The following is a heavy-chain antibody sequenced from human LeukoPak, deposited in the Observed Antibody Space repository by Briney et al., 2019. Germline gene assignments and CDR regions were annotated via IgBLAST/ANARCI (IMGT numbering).Heavy chain of an antibody. CDR3: ARVIIAAAGTLDY. Sequence: GGSLRLSCAASGFTFSSYAMHWVRQAPGKGLEWVAVISYDGSNKYYADSVKGRFTISRDNSKNTLYLQMNSLRAEDTAVYYCARVIIAAAGTLDYWGQGTLVTVSS. CDR1: GFTFSSYA. D-gene: IGHD6-13*01. J-gene: IGHJ4*02. V-gene: IGHV3-30-3*01. CDR2: ISYDGSNK.